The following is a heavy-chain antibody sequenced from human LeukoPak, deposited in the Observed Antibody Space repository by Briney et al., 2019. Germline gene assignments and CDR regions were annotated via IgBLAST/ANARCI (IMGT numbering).Heavy chain of an antibody. CDR1: GYTFTGYY. CDR2: INPSGGST. CDR3: AIPPPNGHYYYMDV. Sequence: ASVKVSCKASGYTFTGYYMHWVRQAPGQGLEWMGIINPSGGSTSYAQKFQGRVTMTRDMSTSTVYMELSSLRSEDTAVYYCAIPPPNGHYYYMDVWGKGTTVTVSS. D-gene: IGHD4-17*01. V-gene: IGHV1-46*01. J-gene: IGHJ6*03.